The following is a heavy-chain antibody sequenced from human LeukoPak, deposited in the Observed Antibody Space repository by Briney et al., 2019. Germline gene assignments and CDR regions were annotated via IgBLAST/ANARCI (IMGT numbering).Heavy chain of an antibody. V-gene: IGHV4-34*01. CDR2: INHSGST. CDR3: ARIDYYDSSEHY. CDR1: GFTFSSYT. J-gene: IGHJ4*02. Sequence: PGGSLRLSCAASGFTFSSYTMSWVRQAPGKGLEWIGEINHSGSTNYNPSLKSRVTISVDTSKNQFSLKLSSVTAADTAVYYCARIDYYDSSEHYWGQGTLVTVSS. D-gene: IGHD3-22*01.